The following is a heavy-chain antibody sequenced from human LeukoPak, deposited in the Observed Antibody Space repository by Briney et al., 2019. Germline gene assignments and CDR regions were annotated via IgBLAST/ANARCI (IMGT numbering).Heavy chain of an antibody. CDR1: GFSFSNAW. Sequence: GGSLRLSCVASGFSFSNAWMSWVRQAPGKGLEWVGRIKTKTDGETTDYAAPVKGRVTISRDDSKNTLYLQMNSLKTEDTAVYYCTTRELRYYGSGTYPVAFDIWGQGTMVTVSS. D-gene: IGHD3-10*01. CDR3: TTRELRYYGSGTYPVAFDI. J-gene: IGHJ3*02. CDR2: IKTKTDGETT. V-gene: IGHV3-15*01.